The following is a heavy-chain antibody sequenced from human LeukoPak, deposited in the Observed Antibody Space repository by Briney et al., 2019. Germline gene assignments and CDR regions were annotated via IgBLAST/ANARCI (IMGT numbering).Heavy chain of an antibody. CDR2: ISGSGGAT. V-gene: IGHV3-23*01. CDR3: AKDPNGDYIGTFDV. J-gene: IGHJ3*01. D-gene: IGHD4-17*01. CDR1: KFNFNTYG. Sequence: GGSLRLSCATSKFNFNTYGMSWVRQAPGKGLEWVSSISGSGGATQYADSVQGRFTISRDNSKNTLYLQMNSLRAEDTAVYYCAKDPNGDYIGTFDVWGQGTMVTVSS.